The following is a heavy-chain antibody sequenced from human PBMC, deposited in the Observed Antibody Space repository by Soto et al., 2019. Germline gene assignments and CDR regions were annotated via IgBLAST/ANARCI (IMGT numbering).Heavy chain of an antibody. CDR3: ARRYYLKSITIFGVVTDWWFDP. V-gene: IGHV4-34*01. D-gene: IGHD3-3*01. CDR1: GGSFSGYY. CDR2: INHSGST. J-gene: IGHJ5*02. Sequence: SETLSLTCAVYGGSFSGYYWSWIRQPPGKGLEWIGEINHSGSTNYNPSLKSRVTISVDTSKNQFSLKLSSVTAADTAVYHCARRYYLKSITIFGVVTDWWFDPWGQGTLVTVSS.